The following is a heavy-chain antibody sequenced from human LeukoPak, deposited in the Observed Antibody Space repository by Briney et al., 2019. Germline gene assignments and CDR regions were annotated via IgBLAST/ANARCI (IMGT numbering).Heavy chain of an antibody. D-gene: IGHD2-8*01. CDR3: ARDFRPLRAFDI. Sequence: SETLSLTCTVSGGSISSGGYYWSWLRQHPGKGLEWIGYIYYSGSTYYNPSLKSRVTISVDTSKNQFSPKLSSVTAADTAVYYCARDFRPLRAFDIWGQGTMVTVSS. CDR1: GGSISSGGYY. V-gene: IGHV4-31*03. J-gene: IGHJ3*02. CDR2: IYYSGST.